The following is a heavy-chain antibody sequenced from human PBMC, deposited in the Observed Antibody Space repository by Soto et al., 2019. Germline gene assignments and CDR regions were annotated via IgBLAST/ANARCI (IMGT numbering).Heavy chain of an antibody. CDR2: ISNTSRTK. Sequence: EVQVVESGGGLIQPGGSLRLSCAGSGFDFSKYNMDWVRQARGKGLEWISYISNTSRTKFYADSVKGRFTISRDNARSSLFLEMNSLRDEHTAIYYCARDGNRGYDMDVWGQGTTVTVSS. J-gene: IGHJ6*02. D-gene: IGHD1-1*01. CDR3: ARDGNRGYDMDV. V-gene: IGHV3-48*02. CDR1: GFDFSKYN.